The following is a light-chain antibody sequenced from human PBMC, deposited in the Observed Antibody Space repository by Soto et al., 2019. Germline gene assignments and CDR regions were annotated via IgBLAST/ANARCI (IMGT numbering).Light chain of an antibody. CDR3: SSYTSSSTRV. CDR1: SSDVGIFNY. J-gene: IGLJ2*01. V-gene: IGLV2-14*01. CDR2: EVS. Sequence: QSALTQPPSASGSPGQSVTISCTGTSSDVGIFNYVSWYQQHPDQAPKLLIFEVSNRPSGVSNRFSGSKSGNTASLTISGLQAEDEADYYCSSYTSSSTRVFGGGTKLTVL.